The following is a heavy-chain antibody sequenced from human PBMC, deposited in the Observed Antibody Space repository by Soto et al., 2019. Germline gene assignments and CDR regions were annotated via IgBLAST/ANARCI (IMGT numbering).Heavy chain of an antibody. Sequence: ASVKVSCKASGYTFTGYYMHWVRQAPGQGLEWMGWINPNSGGTNYAQKFQGRVTMTRDTSISTAYMELSRLRSDDTAVYYCARDVYCSGGSCYSDAFDIWGQGTMVTVSS. J-gene: IGHJ3*02. CDR1: GYTFTGYY. CDR3: ARDVYCSGGSCYSDAFDI. CDR2: INPNSGGT. D-gene: IGHD2-15*01. V-gene: IGHV1-2*02.